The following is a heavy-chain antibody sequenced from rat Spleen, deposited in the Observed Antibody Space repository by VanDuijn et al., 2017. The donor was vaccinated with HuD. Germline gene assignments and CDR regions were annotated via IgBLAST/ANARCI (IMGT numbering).Heavy chain of an antibody. CDR3: ATPLRRRVSGYWYFDF. CDR2: IIYDGSRT. Sequence: EVQLVESGGGLVQPGRSLKLSCAASGFTFSDYNMAWVRQAPKKGLEWVATIIYDGSRTYYRDSVKGRFTISRDNAKSTLYLQMDSLRSEDTATYYCATPLRRRVSGYWYFDFWGPGTMVTVSS. CDR1: GFTFSDYN. V-gene: IGHV5S10*01. D-gene: IGHD1-11*01. J-gene: IGHJ1*01.